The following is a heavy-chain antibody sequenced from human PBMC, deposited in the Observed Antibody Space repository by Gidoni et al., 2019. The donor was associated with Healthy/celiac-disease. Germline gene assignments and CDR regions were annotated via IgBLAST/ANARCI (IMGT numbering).Heavy chain of an antibody. V-gene: IGHV1-69*01. D-gene: IGHD2-2*01. CDR2: IIPIFGTA. CDR1: GGTFSSYA. J-gene: IGHJ4*02. Sequence: QVQLVQSGAEVKKPGSSVKVSCKASGGTFSSYAISWVRQAPGQGLEWMGGIIPIFGTANYAQKFQGRVTITADESTSTAYMELSSLRSEDTAVYYCATGQYLADGALPQLLDYWGQGTLVTVSS. CDR3: ATGQYLADGALPQLLDY.